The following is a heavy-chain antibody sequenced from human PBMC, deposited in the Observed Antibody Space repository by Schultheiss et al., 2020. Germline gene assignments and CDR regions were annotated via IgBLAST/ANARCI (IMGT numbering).Heavy chain of an antibody. CDR3: ARGRNCSGGSCPLRRSVPVNWFDP. Sequence: SLRLSCAASGFTFDDYAMHWVRQAPGKGLEWVSGISWNSGSIGYADSVKGRFTISRDNSKNTLYLQMNSLRAEDTAVYYCARGRNCSGGSCPLRRSVPVNWFDPWGQGTLVTVAS. CDR1: GFTFDDYA. V-gene: IGHV3-9*01. J-gene: IGHJ5*02. D-gene: IGHD2-15*01. CDR2: ISWNSGSI.